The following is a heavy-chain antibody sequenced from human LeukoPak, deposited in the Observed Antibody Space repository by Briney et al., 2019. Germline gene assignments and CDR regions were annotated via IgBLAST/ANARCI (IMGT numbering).Heavy chain of an antibody. D-gene: IGHD1-26*01. CDR2: IYTSGST. V-gene: IGHV4-61*02. J-gene: IGHJ4*02. Sequence: PSETLSLTCTVSGGSISSGSYYWSWIRQPAGKGLEWIGRIYTSGSTNYNPSLKSRVTISVDTSKNQFSLKLSSVTAADTAVYYCARVGVGAIDYWGQGTLVTVSS. CDR1: GGSISSGSYY. CDR3: ARVGVGAIDY.